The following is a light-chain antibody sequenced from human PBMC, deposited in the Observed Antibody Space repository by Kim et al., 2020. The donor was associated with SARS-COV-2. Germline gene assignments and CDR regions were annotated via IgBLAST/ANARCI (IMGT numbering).Light chain of an antibody. CDR1: KSVSSN. Sequence: EIVMTQSPATLSVSPGERATLSCRASKSVSSNLAWYQQKPGQAPRLLIYGASTRATGIPARFSGSGSGTEFTLTISSLQSEDFAVYYCQQYNNWSPYTFGQGTKLEI. V-gene: IGKV3-15*01. CDR3: QQYNNWSPYT. J-gene: IGKJ2*01. CDR2: GAS.